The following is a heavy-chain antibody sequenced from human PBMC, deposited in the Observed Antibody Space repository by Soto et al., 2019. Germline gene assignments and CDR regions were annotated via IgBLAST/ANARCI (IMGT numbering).Heavy chain of an antibody. CDR2: IYYSGST. V-gene: IGHV4-59*01. D-gene: IGHD3-9*01. CDR1: GGSISSYY. J-gene: IGHJ4*02. CDR3: ARSLTYYDIYFDY. Sequence: SETLSLTCTVSGGSISSYYWSWIRQPPGKGLEWIGYIYYSGSTNYNPSLKSRVTISVDTSKNQFSLKLSSVTAADTAVYYCARSLTYYDIYFDYWGQGTLVTVSS.